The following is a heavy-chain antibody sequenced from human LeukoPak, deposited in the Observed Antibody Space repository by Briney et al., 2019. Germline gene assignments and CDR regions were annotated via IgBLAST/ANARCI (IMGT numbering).Heavy chain of an antibody. Sequence: ASVKVSCKASGYTFTGYYMHWVRQAPAQGLEWMGWINPNSGGTNYAQKFQGRVTMTRDTSISTAYMELSRLRSDDTAVYYCARDGDIVVVPAAEESTFYYYMDVWGKGTTVTVSS. D-gene: IGHD2-2*01. CDR1: GYTFTGYY. CDR2: INPNSGGT. CDR3: ARDGDIVVVPAAEESTFYYYMDV. V-gene: IGHV1-2*02. J-gene: IGHJ6*03.